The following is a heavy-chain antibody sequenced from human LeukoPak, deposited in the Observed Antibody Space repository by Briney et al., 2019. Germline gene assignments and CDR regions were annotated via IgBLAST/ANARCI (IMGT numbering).Heavy chain of an antibody. Sequence: ASVKVSCKASGYTFTGYYMHWVRQAPGQGLEWMGWINPNSVGTNYAQRFQGRVTMTRDTSISTAYMELSRLRSDDPAVYYCARARPGVVANWFDPWGQGTLVTVSS. CDR1: GYTFTGYY. J-gene: IGHJ5*02. V-gene: IGHV1-2*02. CDR2: INPNSVGT. D-gene: IGHD3-22*01. CDR3: ARARPGVVANWFDP.